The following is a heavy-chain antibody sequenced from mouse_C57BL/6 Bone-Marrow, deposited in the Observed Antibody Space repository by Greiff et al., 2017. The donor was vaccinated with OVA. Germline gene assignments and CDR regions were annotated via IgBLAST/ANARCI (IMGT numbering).Heavy chain of an antibody. V-gene: IGHV1-81*01. Sequence: QVQLQQSGAELARPGASVKLSCKASGYTFTSYGISWVKQRTGQGLEWIGEIYPRSGNTYYNEKFKGKATLTADKSSSTAYMELRSLTSEDSAVYFCARGVLLEEKNYFDYWGQGTTLTVSS. CDR2: IYPRSGNT. D-gene: IGHD1-1*01. J-gene: IGHJ2*01. CDR3: ARGVLLEEKNYFDY. CDR1: GYTFTSYG.